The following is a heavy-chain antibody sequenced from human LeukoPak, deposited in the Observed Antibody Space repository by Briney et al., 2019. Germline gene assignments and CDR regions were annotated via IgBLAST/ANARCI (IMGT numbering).Heavy chain of an antibody. CDR2: VYPKSGDT. D-gene: IGHD5-12*01. CDR1: GYTFTGCY. J-gene: IGHJ4*02. Sequence: ASVKVSCKTSGYTFTGCYIHWVRQAPGQGLEWMGWVYPKSGDTNYAQKFQGRVAMTRDTSISTAYMELSSLTSDDTAVYYCAGVTYSDYDNFDYWGQGTLVTVSS. CDR3: AGVTYSDYDNFDY. V-gene: IGHV1-2*02.